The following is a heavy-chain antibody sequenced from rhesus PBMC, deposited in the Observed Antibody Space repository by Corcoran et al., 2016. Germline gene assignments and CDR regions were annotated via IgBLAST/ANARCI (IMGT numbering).Heavy chain of an antibody. CDR2: IYGSSGST. J-gene: IGHJ4*01. CDR3: ARSIAAAGMSFDY. V-gene: IGHV4-76*01. D-gene: IGHD6-25*01. Sequence: QVQLQESGPGVVKPSETLSLTCAVSGGSISSGYDWSWIRQPPGKGLEWIGYIYGSSGSTNYNPFLKNRVTHSKDASKNQFSLKLSSVTAADTAMYYCARSIAAAGMSFDYWGQGVLVTVSS. CDR1: GGSISSGYD.